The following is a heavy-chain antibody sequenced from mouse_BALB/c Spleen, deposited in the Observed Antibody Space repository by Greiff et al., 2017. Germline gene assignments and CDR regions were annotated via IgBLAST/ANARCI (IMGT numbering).Heavy chain of an antibody. Sequence: EVQLQQSGPELEKPGASVKISCKASGYSFTGYNMNWVKQSNGKSLEWIGKIDPYYGGTSYNQKFKGKATLTVDKSSSTAYMQLTSLTSEDSAVYYCAARRGYNYDDGFAYWGQGTLVTVST. J-gene: IGHJ3*01. V-gene: IGHV1-39*01. D-gene: IGHD2-12*01. CDR2: IDPYYGGT. CDR1: GYSFTGYN. CDR3: AARRGYNYDDGFAY.